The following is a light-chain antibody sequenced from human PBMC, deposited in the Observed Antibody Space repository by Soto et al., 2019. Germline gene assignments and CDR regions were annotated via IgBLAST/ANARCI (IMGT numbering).Light chain of an antibody. CDR2: DAS. V-gene: IGKV3-20*01. CDR3: QHYDNSPSIT. J-gene: IGKJ5*01. CDR1: QSVSTAY. Sequence: EVVLTQSPGTLSLSPGERATLSCRASQSVSTAYLAWYQHKPGQAPRLLIYDASSRAPGIPDRFSGSGSGTDFYLTFSSLEPEDFAVYYCQHYDNSPSITFGQGTRLEIK.